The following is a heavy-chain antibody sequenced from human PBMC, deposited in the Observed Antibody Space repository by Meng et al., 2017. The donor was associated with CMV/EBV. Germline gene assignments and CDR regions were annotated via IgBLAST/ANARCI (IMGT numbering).Heavy chain of an antibody. CDR3: ARDIVLMVYASWFDP. Sequence: SGYTFTSYGISWVRQAPGQGLEWMGWISAYNGNTNYAQKLQGRVTMTTDTSTSTAYMELRSPRSDDTAVYYCARDIVLMVYASWFDPWGQGTLVTVSS. V-gene: IGHV1-18*01. J-gene: IGHJ5*02. CDR1: GYTFTSYG. D-gene: IGHD2-8*01. CDR2: ISAYNGNT.